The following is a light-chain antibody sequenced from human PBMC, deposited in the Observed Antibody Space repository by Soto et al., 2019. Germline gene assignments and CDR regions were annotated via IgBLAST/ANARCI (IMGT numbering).Light chain of an antibody. V-gene: IGLV2-8*01. CDR3: SSYAGNNSLL. J-gene: IGLJ3*02. CDR1: SSDIGTYQY. Sequence: QSVLTQPPSASGSPGQSITISCTGTSSDIGTYQYVSWYQRHPDKAPKLLIYEVKKRPSGVPDRFSGSKSDNTASLTVSGLQAEDEGYYYCSSYAGNNSLLFGGGTKLTVL. CDR2: EVK.